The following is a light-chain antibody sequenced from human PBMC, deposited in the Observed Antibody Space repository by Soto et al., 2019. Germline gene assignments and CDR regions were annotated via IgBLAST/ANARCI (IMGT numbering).Light chain of an antibody. V-gene: IGKV1-5*01. CDR2: DAS. CDR1: QSIDSW. CDR3: QQYNSYSQT. Sequence: DIQMTQSPSTLSASVGDRVTITCRASQSIDSWLAWYQQKPGKAPKLLIYDASNLKTGVPSRFSGSGSGTQFTLTISSLQPDDFATYYCQQYNSYSQTFGQGTKVDIK. J-gene: IGKJ1*01.